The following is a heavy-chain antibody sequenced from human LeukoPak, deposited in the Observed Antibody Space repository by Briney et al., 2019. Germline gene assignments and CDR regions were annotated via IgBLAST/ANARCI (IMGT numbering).Heavy chain of an antibody. V-gene: IGHV7-4-1*02. D-gene: IGHD3-22*01. CDR3: ARLTYYYDSSSWTFDY. Sequence: ALVKVSCKPSGYTFTNFGINWLRQAPGRGLEWMGWIHTNTVNPTYAQGFTGRFVFSLDTSVSTAYLQISSLEAEDTAVYYCARLTYYYDSSSWTFDYWGQGTQVTVSS. CDR1: GYTFTNFG. CDR2: IHTNTVNP. J-gene: IGHJ4*02.